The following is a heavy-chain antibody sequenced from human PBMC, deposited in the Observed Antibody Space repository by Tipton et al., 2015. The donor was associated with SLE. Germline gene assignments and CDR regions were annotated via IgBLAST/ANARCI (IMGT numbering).Heavy chain of an antibody. CDR1: GFTFSSYA. CDR3: AKDGTTYYYGSGKLDY. CDR2: ISGSGGST. V-gene: IGHV3-23*01. D-gene: IGHD3-10*01. J-gene: IGHJ4*02. Sequence: SLRLSCAASGFTFSSYAMSWVRQAPGKGLEWVSAISGSGGSTYYAESVKGRFTISRDNSKNTLYLQMNSLRAEDTAVYYCAKDGTTYYYGSGKLDYWGQGTLVTVSS.